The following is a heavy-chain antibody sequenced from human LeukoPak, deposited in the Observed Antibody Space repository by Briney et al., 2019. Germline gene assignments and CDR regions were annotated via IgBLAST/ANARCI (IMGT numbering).Heavy chain of an antibody. CDR2: IKQDGSEK. CDR1: GFTVSSNY. Sequence: GGSLRLSCAASGFTVSSNYMSWVRQAPGKGLEWMANIKQDGSEKYYVDSVKGRFTISRDNAKNSLYLQMNSLRAEDTAVYFCARGGWISGTLTFDYWGQGTLVTVSS. J-gene: IGHJ4*02. D-gene: IGHD1-20*01. V-gene: IGHV3-7*01. CDR3: ARGGWISGTLTFDY.